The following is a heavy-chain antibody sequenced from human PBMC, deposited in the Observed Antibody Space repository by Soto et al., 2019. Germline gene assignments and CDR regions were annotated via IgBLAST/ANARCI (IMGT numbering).Heavy chain of an antibody. CDR2: ISYDGSNK. CDR1: GFTFSSYA. CDR3: ARDVRLRYLNLDY. J-gene: IGHJ4*02. D-gene: IGHD5-12*01. V-gene: IGHV3-30-3*01. Sequence: QAQLVESGGGVVQPGRSLRLSCAASGFTFSSYAMHWVRQAPGKGLEWVAVISYDGSNKYYADSVKGRFTISRDNSKNTLYLQMNSLRAEDTAVYYCARDVRLRYLNLDYWGQGTLVTVSS.